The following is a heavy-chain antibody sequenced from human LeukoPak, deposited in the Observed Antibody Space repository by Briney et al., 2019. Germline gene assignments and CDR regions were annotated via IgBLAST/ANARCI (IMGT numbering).Heavy chain of an antibody. CDR2: IKSKTDGGTT. V-gene: IGHV3-15*01. D-gene: IGHD6-13*01. CDR3: TPDPKKAAAGRGTYYYYGMDV. CDR1: GFTFSNAW. J-gene: IGHJ6*04. Sequence: PGGSLRLSCAASGFTFSNAWMSWVRQAPGKGLEWVGRIKSKTDGGTTDYAAPVKGRFTISKDDSKNTLYLQMNSLKTEDTAVYYLTPDPKKAAAGRGTYYYYGMDVWGKGTTVTVSS.